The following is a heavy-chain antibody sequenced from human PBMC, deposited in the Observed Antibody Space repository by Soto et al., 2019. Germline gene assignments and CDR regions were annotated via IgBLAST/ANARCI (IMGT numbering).Heavy chain of an antibody. CDR3: ARLGHPGH. CDR1: GGSLRNSV. Sequence: QVQLVQSGAEVKKPGSSVKVSCTASGGSLRNSVISWVRQAPAQRLEWMGGVIPILGTANYAQKLQGRVTMTADEATSTAYMDLSSLSPADTAVYYCARLGHPGHWGPGTLVIVSS. CDR2: VIPILGTA. V-gene: IGHV1-69*01. J-gene: IGHJ4*02.